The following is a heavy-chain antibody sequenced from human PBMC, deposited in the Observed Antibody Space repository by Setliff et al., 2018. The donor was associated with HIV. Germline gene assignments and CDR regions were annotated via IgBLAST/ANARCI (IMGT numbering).Heavy chain of an antibody. CDR3: AKSSPSIGYISDH. CDR2: MYYSGNT. V-gene: IGHV4-59*01. Sequence: SETLSLTCTVSGVSISNYYWSWIRQPPGKGLEWIGYMYYSGNTNYNPSLKSRVTISVDTSKSQFSLKLNSVTAADTAVYYCAKSSPSIGYISDHWGQGTLVTVSS. J-gene: IGHJ4*02. D-gene: IGHD5-12*01. CDR1: GVSISNYY.